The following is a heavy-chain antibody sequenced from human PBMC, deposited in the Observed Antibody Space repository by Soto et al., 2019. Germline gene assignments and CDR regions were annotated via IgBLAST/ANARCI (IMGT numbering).Heavy chain of an antibody. Sequence: VQLVQSGDEVKKPGASVKVSCKASGYIFVNYGIAWVRQAPGQGLEWMGWISPYTGNTHSATKIQGRLTMTTDTSTSTAYRDLGSLTSDDTAVYYCVMVDNYVTPTPQDVWGQGTTVTVSS. J-gene: IGHJ6*02. D-gene: IGHD3-16*01. CDR3: VMVDNYVTPTPQDV. CDR1: GYIFVNYG. V-gene: IGHV1-18*01. CDR2: ISPYTGNT.